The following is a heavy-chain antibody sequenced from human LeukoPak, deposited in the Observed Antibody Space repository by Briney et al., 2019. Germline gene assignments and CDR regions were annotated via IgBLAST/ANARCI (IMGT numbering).Heavy chain of an antibody. CDR3: ARDTKYAFDN. CDR2: IGISSGST. CDR1: GFTFSSYS. D-gene: IGHD2-2*01. V-gene: IGHV3-48*01. Sequence: GGSLRLSCAASGFTFSSYSMNWVRQAPGKGLEWISYIGISSGSTKYADSVKGRFTISGDKAKNSVYLQMNSLRVEDTAVYYCARDTKYAFDNWGQGTLVTVSS. J-gene: IGHJ4*02.